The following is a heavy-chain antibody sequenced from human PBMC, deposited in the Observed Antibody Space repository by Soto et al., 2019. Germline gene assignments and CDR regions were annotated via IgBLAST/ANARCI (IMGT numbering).Heavy chain of an antibody. D-gene: IGHD1-26*01. Sequence: GGSLRLSCAASGFSFTIYALNWVRQAPGKGLEWVSSISGSGRSTFYADSVKGRFTISRDSSKNTVYLQMNSLRAEDTAVSYCAQDSRWEGSHFYGGAYWGPGTLVTVS. CDR3: AQDSRWEGSHFYGGAY. CDR1: GFSFTIYA. V-gene: IGHV3-23*01. CDR2: ISGSGRST. J-gene: IGHJ4*02.